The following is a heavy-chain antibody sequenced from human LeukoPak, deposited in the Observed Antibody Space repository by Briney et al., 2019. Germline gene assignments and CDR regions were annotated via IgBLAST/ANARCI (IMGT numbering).Heavy chain of an antibody. CDR1: GFSLSTTEVR. CDR2: IYWDGDK. Sequence: SGPTLVNPTQPLTLTCTFSGFSLSTTEVRVGWIRQPPGKALEWLAVIYWDGDKYYNPSLKRRLTITQATSKNQVVLTMTNMGPVDTATYYCTHRVTGRGISNWGQGTLVTASS. D-gene: IGHD1-14*01. CDR3: THRVTGRGISN. V-gene: IGHV2-5*02. J-gene: IGHJ4*02.